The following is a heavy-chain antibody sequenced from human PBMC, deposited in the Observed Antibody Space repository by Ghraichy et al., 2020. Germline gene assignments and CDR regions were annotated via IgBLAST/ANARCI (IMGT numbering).Heavy chain of an antibody. CDR2: IYYSGST. J-gene: IGHJ4*02. CDR3: ARMMCSSGSCYACDY. CDR1: GASMSSGGYY. V-gene: IGHV4-31*03. Sequence: SETLSLTCTVSGASMSSGGYYWSWSRQHPGRGLEWIGYIYYSGSTYYNLSLKSRVTISVDTSKNQFSLKLSSVTAADTAVYYCARMMCSSGSCYACDYWGQGTLVTVSS. D-gene: IGHD2-15*01.